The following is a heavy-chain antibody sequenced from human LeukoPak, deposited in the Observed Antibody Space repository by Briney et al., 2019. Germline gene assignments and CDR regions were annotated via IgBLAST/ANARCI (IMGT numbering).Heavy chain of an antibody. CDR1: GVSFSGYY. J-gene: IGHJ6*03. CDR3: ARHFGFAYYYYMDV. V-gene: IGHV4-34*01. CDR2: INHSGST. D-gene: IGHD3-3*01. Sequence: PSETLSLTCAVYGVSFSGYYWSCLREPPGKGLEWIGEINHSGSTNYNPPLKSRVTISVDTSKNQFSLKLSSVTAADTAVYYCARHFGFAYYYYMDVWGKGTTVTISS.